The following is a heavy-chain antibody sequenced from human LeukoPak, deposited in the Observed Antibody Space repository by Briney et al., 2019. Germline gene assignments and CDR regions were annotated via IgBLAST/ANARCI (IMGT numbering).Heavy chain of an antibody. CDR2: ISSSSSYI. J-gene: IGHJ4*02. Sequence: GGSLKLSCAASGDTFSSYNMNWVRQAPGQGLEWVSTISSSSSYIYYADSVKGRFTISRDNAKNSLYLQMNSLRAEDTAVYYCARDYSGDSFDYWGQGTLVTVSS. V-gene: IGHV3-21*01. CDR1: GDTFSSYN. D-gene: IGHD5-12*01. CDR3: ARDYSGDSFDY.